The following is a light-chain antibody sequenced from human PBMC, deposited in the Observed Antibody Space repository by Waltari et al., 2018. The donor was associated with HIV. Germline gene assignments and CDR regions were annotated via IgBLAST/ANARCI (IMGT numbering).Light chain of an antibody. Sequence: QSALTQPPSASGSPGQSVTISCTGTSSDVGGYNYVSWYQQHPGNAPKPLIDEGTERSSGVPDRLSGAWAGNTASLTGAGLQAEDEADYYCSSYAGSNRLVFGGGTKLTVV. CDR2: EGT. V-gene: IGLV2-8*01. CDR3: SSYAGSNRLV. CDR1: SSDVGGYNY. J-gene: IGLJ2*01.